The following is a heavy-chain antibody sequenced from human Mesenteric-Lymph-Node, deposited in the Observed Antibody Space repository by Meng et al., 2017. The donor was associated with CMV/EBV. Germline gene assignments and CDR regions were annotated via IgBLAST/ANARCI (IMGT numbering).Heavy chain of an antibody. CDR2: MHHDGIT. J-gene: IGHJ4*02. D-gene: IGHD2-2*01. CDR1: GYSINRGLY. Sequence: ESLKISCTVSGYSINRGLYWGWIRQPPGKGLEWIGNMHHDGITYYNLSLKSRVTISLDTSKNQVSVILSSVTAADTAVYYCARWGIGTNWYAIDYWGQGTLVTVSS. CDR3: ARWGIGTNWYAIDY. V-gene: IGHV4-38-2*02.